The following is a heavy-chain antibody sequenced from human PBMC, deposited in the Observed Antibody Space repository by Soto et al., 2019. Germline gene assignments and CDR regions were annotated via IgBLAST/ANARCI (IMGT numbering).Heavy chain of an antibody. V-gene: IGHV3-23*01. CDR3: ANSRVSMVRGLIIIPNY. CDR2: ISGHGDAT. D-gene: IGHD3-10*01. Sequence: LRLSCAASGFPFTGYAMSWVRQAPGKGLEWVSAISGHGDATFYADSVKGRFTISRDNSKNTLYLHMNSLRAEDTALYYCANSRVSMVRGLIIIPNYWGQGTLVTVAS. CDR1: GFPFTGYA. J-gene: IGHJ4*02.